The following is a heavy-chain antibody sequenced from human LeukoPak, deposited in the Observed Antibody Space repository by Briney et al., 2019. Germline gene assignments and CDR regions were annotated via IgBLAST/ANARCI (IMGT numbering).Heavy chain of an antibody. CDR3: ARRDTAMDYYYYGMDV. CDR1: GFTFSDYY. CDR2: ISSSGSTI. D-gene: IGHD5-18*01. J-gene: IGHJ6*02. V-gene: IGHV3-11*01. Sequence: GGSLRLSCAASGFTFSDYYMSWIRQAPGKGLEWVSYISSSGSTIYYADSVKGRFTISRDNAKNSLYLQMKSLRAEDTAVYYCARRDTAMDYYYYGMDVWGQGTTVTVSS.